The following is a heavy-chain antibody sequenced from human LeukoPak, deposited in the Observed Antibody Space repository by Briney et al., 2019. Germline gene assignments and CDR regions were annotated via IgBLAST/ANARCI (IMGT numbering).Heavy chain of an antibody. V-gene: IGHV3-66*01. D-gene: IGHD4-17*01. CDR2: IYSGGST. CDR3: ASAYRPYGEMRY. CDR1: GFTVSSNY. Sequence: GESLRLSCAASGFTVSSNYMNWVSQAPGKGLEWVSVIYSGGSTYYADSVKGRFTISRDNSKNTLYLQMNSLRAEDTAVYYCASAYRPYGEMRYWGQGTLVTVSS. J-gene: IGHJ4*02.